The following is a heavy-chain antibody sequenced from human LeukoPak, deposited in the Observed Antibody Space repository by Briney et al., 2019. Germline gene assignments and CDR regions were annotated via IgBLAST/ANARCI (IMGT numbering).Heavy chain of an antibody. Sequence: GGSLRLSCEASGFTFSAHWMTWVRQAPGKGLEWVAEINEDGSGKYYVDSVKGRFTISRDNARNSFYLQMNSLRAEDTAVYYCATDGATWGQGTQVTVSS. J-gene: IGHJ5*02. D-gene: IGHD3-10*01. V-gene: IGHV3-7*01. CDR3: ATDGAT. CDR1: GFTFSAHW. CDR2: INEDGSGK.